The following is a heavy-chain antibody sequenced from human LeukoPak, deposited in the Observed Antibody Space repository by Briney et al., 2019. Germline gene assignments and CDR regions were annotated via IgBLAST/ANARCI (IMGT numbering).Heavy chain of an antibody. Sequence: GGSLRLSCAASGFTFSSYAMSWVRRAPGKGLKWVSAISGSGGSTYYADSVKGRFTISRDNAKSSLFLQMNSLRAEDTGVYYCARATFSSSGHSYWGQGTLVTVSS. CDR3: ARATFSSSGHSY. J-gene: IGHJ4*02. CDR1: GFTFSSYA. D-gene: IGHD6-13*01. CDR2: ISGSGGST. V-gene: IGHV3-23*01.